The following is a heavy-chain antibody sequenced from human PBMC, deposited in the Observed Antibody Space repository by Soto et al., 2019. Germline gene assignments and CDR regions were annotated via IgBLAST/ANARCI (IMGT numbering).Heavy chain of an antibody. CDR1: GFTFSSYA. CDR3: AKDQTRYYAGPPDV. J-gene: IGHJ6*02. CDR2: ISGSGGST. Sequence: GGSLRLSCAASGFTFSSYAMSWVRQAPGKGLEWVSAISGSGGSTYYADSVKGRFTISRDNSKNTLYLQMNSLRAEDTAVYYCAKDQTRYYAGPPDVWGQGTTVTVSS. D-gene: IGHD3-3*01. V-gene: IGHV3-23*01.